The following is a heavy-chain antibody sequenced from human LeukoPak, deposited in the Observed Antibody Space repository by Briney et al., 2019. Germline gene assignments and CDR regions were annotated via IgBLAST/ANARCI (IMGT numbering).Heavy chain of an antibody. CDR2: INGEGSST. CDR3: ARSLYSSSFL. V-gene: IGHV3-74*01. Sequence: GGSLRHSCAASGFTFSSYWMHWVRQAPGRGLVWVSRINGEGSSTSHADSVKDRFTISRDNAKNTLYLQMNSLRAEDTAVYYCARSLYSSSFLWGQGTLVTISS. J-gene: IGHJ4*02. CDR1: GFTFSSYW. D-gene: IGHD6-13*01.